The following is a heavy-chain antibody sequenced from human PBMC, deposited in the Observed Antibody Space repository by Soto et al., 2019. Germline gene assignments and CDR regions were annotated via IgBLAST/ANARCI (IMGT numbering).Heavy chain of an antibody. CDR3: ASLYDFWSGPLDY. CDR2: ISSSSSTI. J-gene: IGHJ4*02. V-gene: IGHV3-48*02. D-gene: IGHD3-3*01. CDR1: GFTFSSYI. Sequence: GGSLRLSCAASGFTFSSYIMNWVRQAPGKGLEWVSYISSSSSTIYYADSVKGRFTISRDNAKNSLYLQMNSLRDEDTAVYYCASLYDFWSGPLDYWGQGTLVTVSS.